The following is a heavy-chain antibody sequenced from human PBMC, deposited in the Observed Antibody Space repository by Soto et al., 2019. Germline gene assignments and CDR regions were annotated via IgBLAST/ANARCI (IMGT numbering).Heavy chain of an antibody. CDR2: IYPGDSDT. D-gene: IGHD3-16*01. Sequence: PGESLKISCKGSGYSFTSYWIGWVRQMPGKVLEWMGIIYPGDSDTRYSPSFQGQVTISADKSISTAYLQWSSLKASDTAMYYCATFARFPREYFDYWGQGTLVTVSS. V-gene: IGHV5-51*03. CDR1: GYSFTSYW. CDR3: ATFARFPREYFDY. J-gene: IGHJ4*02.